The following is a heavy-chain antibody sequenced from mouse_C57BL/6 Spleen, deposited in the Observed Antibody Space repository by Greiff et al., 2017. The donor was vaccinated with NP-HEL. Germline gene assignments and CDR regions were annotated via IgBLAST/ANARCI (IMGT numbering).Heavy chain of an antibody. CDR3: AKKSYGYYAMDY. CDR1: GFSLTSYG. CDR2: IWRGGST. D-gene: IGHD1-1*02. Sequence: QVQLKQSGPGLVQPSQSLSITCTVSGFSLTSYGVHWVRQSPGTGLEWLGVIWRGGSTDYNAAFMSRLSITKDNSKSQVFFKMYSLQADDTAIYYCAKKSYGYYAMDYWGQGTSVTVSS. V-gene: IGHV2-5*01. J-gene: IGHJ4*01.